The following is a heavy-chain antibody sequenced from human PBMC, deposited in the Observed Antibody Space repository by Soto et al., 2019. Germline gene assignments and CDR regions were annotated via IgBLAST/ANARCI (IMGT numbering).Heavy chain of an antibody. D-gene: IGHD3-3*01. Sequence: SETLSLSRAVYGGSFSGYYCSWIRQPPGKGLEWIGEINHSGSTNYNPSLKSRVTISVDTSKNQFSLKLSSVTAADTAVYYCARGTYYDFWSGYYNYYGMDVWGQGTTVTVSS. CDR2: INHSGST. CDR3: ARGTYYDFWSGYYNYYGMDV. V-gene: IGHV4-34*01. CDR1: GGSFSGYY. J-gene: IGHJ6*02.